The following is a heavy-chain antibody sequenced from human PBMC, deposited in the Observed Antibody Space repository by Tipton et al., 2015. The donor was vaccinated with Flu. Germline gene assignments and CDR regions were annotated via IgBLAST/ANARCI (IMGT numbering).Heavy chain of an antibody. CDR2: IYYSGST. CDR3: ARDLGRPHSTRGNYYYGMDV. J-gene: IGHJ6*02. V-gene: IGHV4-59*01. CDR1: GDSISSYY. D-gene: IGHD2-2*01. Sequence: TLSLTCTVSGDSISSYYWSRIRQPPGKGLEWMGNIYYSGSTNYNPSLKSRVTISVDTSKNQFSLKLSSVTAADTAVYYCARDLGRPHSTRGNYYYGMDVWGQGTTVTVSS.